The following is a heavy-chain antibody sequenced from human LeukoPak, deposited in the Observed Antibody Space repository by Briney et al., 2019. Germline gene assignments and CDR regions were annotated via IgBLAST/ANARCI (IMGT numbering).Heavy chain of an antibody. V-gene: IGHV1-69*04. D-gene: IGHD2-15*01. CDR2: IIPILGIA. CDR1: GGTFSSYA. J-gene: IGHJ4*02. Sequence: SVKLSCKASGGTFSSYAISWVRHAPGQGLEWMGRIIPILGIANYAQKFQGRVTITADKSTSTAYMELSSLRSEDTAVYYCARGGGYCSGGSCYGYYFGYWGQGTLVTVST. CDR3: ARGGGYCSGGSCYGYYFGY.